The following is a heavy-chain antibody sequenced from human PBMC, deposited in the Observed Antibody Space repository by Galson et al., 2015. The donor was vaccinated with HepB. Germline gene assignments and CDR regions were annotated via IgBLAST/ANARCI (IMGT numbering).Heavy chain of an antibody. Sequence: SVKVSCKASGYTFTTYLIRWMRQAPGQRLEWMGWINAANGNTKYSQQFQGRLTMSVDTSASTTYMELRSLTSEDTGLYYCARAFEGRSARSSDWHPRNDYWGQGTLVTVSS. D-gene: IGHD6-25*01. CDR1: GYTFTTYL. V-gene: IGHV1-3*01. CDR3: ARAFEGRSARSSDWHPRNDY. CDR2: INAANGNT. J-gene: IGHJ4*02.